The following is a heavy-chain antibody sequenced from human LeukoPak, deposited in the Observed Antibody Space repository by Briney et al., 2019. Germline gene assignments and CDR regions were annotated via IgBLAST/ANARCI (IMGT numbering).Heavy chain of an antibody. J-gene: IGHJ3*02. CDR1: GDSISSYY. V-gene: IGHV4-4*07. D-gene: IGHD3-22*01. CDR3: AREATYFYDSKADFDI. CDR2: IYSSGST. Sequence: SETLSLTCTVSGDSISSYYWSWIRQPAGKGLEWIGRIYSSGSTNYNPSLKSRVTMSVDTSKNQFSLKVNSVTAADTAVYYCAREATYFYDSKADFDIWGQGTMVTVSS.